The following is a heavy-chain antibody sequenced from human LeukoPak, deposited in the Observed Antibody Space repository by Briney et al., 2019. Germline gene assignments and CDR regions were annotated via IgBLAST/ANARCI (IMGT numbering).Heavy chain of an antibody. D-gene: IGHD3-10*01. J-gene: IGHJ5*02. Sequence: PSETLSLTCTVSGGSISSSSYYWGWIRQPPGKGLEWIGSIYYSGSTYYNPSLKSRVTISVDTSKNQFSLKLSSVTAADTAVYYCAGMVRGVKMDPWGQGTLVTVSS. V-gene: IGHV4-39*07. CDR3: AGMVRGVKMDP. CDR1: GGSISSSSYY. CDR2: IYYSGST.